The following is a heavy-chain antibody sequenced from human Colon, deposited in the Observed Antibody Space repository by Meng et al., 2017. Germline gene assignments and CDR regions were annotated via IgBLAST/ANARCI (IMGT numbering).Heavy chain of an antibody. Sequence: QVQLQESGPGLVKPSQTLSLTCTISNGSINSADYYWNWIRQPPGKGPEWLGYIHSSGNTYYTPSLKSRLVMSLDTSKNQFSLRLTSVTAADTAVYYCARNPVIPDARTFDFWGQGALVTVSS. D-gene: IGHD2-2*01. V-gene: IGHV4-30-4*01. CDR3: ARNPVIPDARTFDF. CDR1: NGSINSADYY. CDR2: IHSSGNT. J-gene: IGHJ4*02.